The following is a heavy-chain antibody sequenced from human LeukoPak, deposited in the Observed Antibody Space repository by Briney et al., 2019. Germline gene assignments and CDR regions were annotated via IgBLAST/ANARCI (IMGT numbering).Heavy chain of an antibody. V-gene: IGHV4-39*07. D-gene: IGHD3-22*01. J-gene: IGHJ6*02. Sequence: PSETLSLTCTVSGGSISSSSYYWGCIRQPPGKGLEWIGSIYYSGSTYYNPSLKSRVTISVDTSKNQFSLKLSSVTAADTAVYYCARDGLRPMIPFGDVWGQGTTVTVSS. CDR2: IYYSGST. CDR3: ARDGLRPMIPFGDV. CDR1: GGSISSSSYY.